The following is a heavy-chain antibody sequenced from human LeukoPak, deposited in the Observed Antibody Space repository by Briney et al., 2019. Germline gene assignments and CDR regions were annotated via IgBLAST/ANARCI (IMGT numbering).Heavy chain of an antibody. J-gene: IGHJ4*02. CDR2: ISSSGSTI. CDR3: ASYYFDWLLGDSY. V-gene: IGHV3-48*03. CDR1: GFTFSSYE. Sequence: PGGSLRLSCAASGFTFSSYEMNWVRQAPGKGLEWVSYISSSGSTIYYADSVKGRFTISRDNAKNSLYLQMNSLRAEDTAVYYCASYYFDWLLGDSYWGQGTLVTVSS. D-gene: IGHD3-9*01.